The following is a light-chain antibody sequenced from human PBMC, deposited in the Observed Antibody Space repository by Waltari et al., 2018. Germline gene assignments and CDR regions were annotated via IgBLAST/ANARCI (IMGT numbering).Light chain of an antibody. CDR2: DVS. CDR3: SSQSSDNVVL. CDR1: SSYVGTSNS. V-gene: IGLV2-14*03. J-gene: IGLJ3*02. Sequence: QSALTQPASVSGSPGQSITISCTGTSSYVGTSNSVSWYQDHPGQGPKVIIYDVSDRPSGVSARFSGSKSGNTASLTISGLQAEDEADYYCSSQSSDNVVLFGGGTKVTVL.